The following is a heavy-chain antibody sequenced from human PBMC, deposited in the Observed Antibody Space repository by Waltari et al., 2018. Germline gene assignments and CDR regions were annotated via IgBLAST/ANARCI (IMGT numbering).Heavy chain of an antibody. V-gene: IGHV4-34*01. D-gene: IGHD3-22*01. CDR3: ARGPWGITMIVVVTYAFDI. J-gene: IGHJ3*02. Sequence: QVQLQQWGAGLLKPSETLSLTCAVYGGSFSGYYWSWIRQPPGKGLEWIGEINHSGSTNYNPSLKSRVTISVDTSKNQFSLKLSSVTAADTAVYYCARGPWGITMIVVVTYAFDIWGQGTMVTVSS. CDR1: GGSFSGYY. CDR2: INHSGST.